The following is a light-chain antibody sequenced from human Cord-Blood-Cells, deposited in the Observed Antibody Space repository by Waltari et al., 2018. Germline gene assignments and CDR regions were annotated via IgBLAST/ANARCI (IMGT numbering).Light chain of an antibody. V-gene: IGLV2-14*01. J-gene: IGLJ2*01. Sequence: QSALTQPASVSGSPGQSIPIPCTGTSRDVGGYNYVSWYQQHPGKAPKLMIYDVSNRPSGVSNRFSGSKSGNTASLTISGLQAEDEADYYCSSYTSSSTLVVFGGGTKLTVL. CDR3: SSYTSSSTLVV. CDR1: SRDVGGYNY. CDR2: DVS.